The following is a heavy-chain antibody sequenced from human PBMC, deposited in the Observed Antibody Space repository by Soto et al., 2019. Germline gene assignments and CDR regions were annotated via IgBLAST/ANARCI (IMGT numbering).Heavy chain of an antibody. CDR3: ARDRETTTTRRAFDI. D-gene: IGHD1-26*01. V-gene: IGHV1-18*03. Sequence: QVQLVQSGAEVKKPGASVKVSCKASGYTFSNYGIGWLRQAPGQGLEWLAWISAYNGDTKSAQKLQGRVTVTTDVSTSTAYMELRSLRSDDMAVYYCARDRETTTTRRAFDIWGQGTMVTVSS. CDR2: ISAYNGDT. J-gene: IGHJ3*02. CDR1: GYTFSNYG.